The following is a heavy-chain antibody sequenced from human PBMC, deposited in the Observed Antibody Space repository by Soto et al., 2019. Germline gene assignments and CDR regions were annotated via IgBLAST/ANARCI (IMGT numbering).Heavy chain of an antibody. CDR3: VRALGSRFMEWPRFDP. V-gene: IGHV4-34*01. CDR1: GWSFSVYD. J-gene: IGHJ5*02. D-gene: IGHD3-3*01. CDR2: INHSGST. Sequence: SATLSLTCTVYGWSFSVYDLSWIRQPPGKGLEWIGEINHSGSTNYNPSLKSRVTISVDTSKNQFFLSLKYVTAADTAVYYCVRALGSRFMEWPRFDPWGQGKLVTVSS.